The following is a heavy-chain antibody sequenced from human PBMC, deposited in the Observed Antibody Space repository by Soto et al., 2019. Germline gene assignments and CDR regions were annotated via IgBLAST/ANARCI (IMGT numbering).Heavy chain of an antibody. J-gene: IGHJ5*02. V-gene: IGHV1-18*01. Sequence: QVHLVQSGVEVKTPGASVKVSCQASGYTFFTYDISWVRQAPGQGLEWMGWISTYSGDTKYAQKFQGRITMTTDTSTTTAYLELRSRRSDDTAVYYCARHQGPTTSENWFDPWGQGTLVTVSS. CDR1: GYTFFTYD. CDR2: ISTYSGDT. D-gene: IGHD5-12*01. CDR3: ARHQGPTTSENWFDP.